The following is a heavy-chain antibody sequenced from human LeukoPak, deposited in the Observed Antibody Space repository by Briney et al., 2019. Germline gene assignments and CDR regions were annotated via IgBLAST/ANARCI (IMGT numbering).Heavy chain of an antibody. CDR1: GGSISSYY. CDR2: IYYSGST. V-gene: IGHV4-59*01. D-gene: IGHD1-26*01. J-gene: IGHJ5*02. CDR3: ARDLRWELIPWFDP. Sequence: PSETLSLTCTVSGGSISSYYWSWIRQPPGKGLECIGYIYYSGSTNYNPSLKSRVTISVDTSKNQFSLKLSSVTAADTAVYYCARDLRWELIPWFDPWGQGTLVTVSS.